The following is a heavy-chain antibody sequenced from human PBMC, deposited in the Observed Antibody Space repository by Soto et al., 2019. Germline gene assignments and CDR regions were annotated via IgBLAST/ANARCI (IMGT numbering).Heavy chain of an antibody. V-gene: IGHV3-48*02. D-gene: IGHD3-9*01. CDR3: ARDRGNFDWPPLGDFDL. J-gene: IGHJ4*02. CDR1: GFILSTYS. CDR2: ISSGGRNI. Sequence: GSLRLSCPASGFILSTYSMNWVRQAPGRGLEWVAYISSGGRNIYYADSVKGRLTISRDNAQNSLFLQMNSLRDEDTAVYYCARDRGNFDWPPLGDFDLWGQGTLVTVSS.